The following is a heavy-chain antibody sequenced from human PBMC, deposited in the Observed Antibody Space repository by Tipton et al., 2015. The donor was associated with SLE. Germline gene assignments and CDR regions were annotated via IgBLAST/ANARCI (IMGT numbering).Heavy chain of an antibody. J-gene: IGHJ6*02. CDR1: GGSISSSSYY. Sequence: TLSLTCTVSGGSISSSSYYWSWIRQPPGKGLEWIAYIYYSGTTNYNPSLKSRVSISVDTSKNHFSLNLYSVTAADTAVYYCARDSRGVGFDVWGHGTTVIVSS. V-gene: IGHV4-61*03. D-gene: IGHD3-10*01. CDR3: ARDSRGVGFDV. CDR2: IYYSGTT.